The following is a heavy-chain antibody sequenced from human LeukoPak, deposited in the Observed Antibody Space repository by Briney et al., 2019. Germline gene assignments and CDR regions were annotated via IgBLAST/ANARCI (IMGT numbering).Heavy chain of an antibody. CDR3: ARGKMVYAINYYYYGMDV. V-gene: IGHV3-53*01. CDR1: GFSFSNYA. D-gene: IGHD2-8*01. CDR2: IYSGGST. Sequence: PGGSLRLSCVPSGFSFSNYAMSWVRQAPGKGLEWVSVIYSGGSTYYADSVKGRFTISRDNSKNTLYLQMNSLRAEDTAVYYCARGKMVYAINYYYYGMDVWGQGTTVTVSS. J-gene: IGHJ6*02.